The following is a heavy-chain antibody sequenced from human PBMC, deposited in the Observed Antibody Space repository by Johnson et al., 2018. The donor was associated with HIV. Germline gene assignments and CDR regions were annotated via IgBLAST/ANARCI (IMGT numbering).Heavy chain of an antibody. CDR3: ATRDPTHRPGVFDI. CDR1: GFTFSSYD. D-gene: IGHD1-14*01. Sequence: VQLVESGGGLVQPGGSLRLSCAASGFTFSSYDMHWVRQATGKGLEWVSAIGTAGDTYYPGSVKGRFTISRDNSKNTLYLQMNSLRAEDTAVYYCATRDPTHRPGVFDIWGQGTMVTISS. CDR2: IGTAGDT. J-gene: IGHJ3*02. V-gene: IGHV3-13*01.